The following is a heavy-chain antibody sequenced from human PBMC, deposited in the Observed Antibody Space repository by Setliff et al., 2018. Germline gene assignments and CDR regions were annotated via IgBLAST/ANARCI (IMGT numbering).Heavy chain of an antibody. CDR3: ASSGWGVGGAFDY. CDR1: GYTFTSYA. CDR2: SNTNTGNP. Sequence: ASVKVSCKASGYTFTSYAFSWVRQAPGQGLEWMGWSNTNTGNPTYAQGFTGRFVFSLDTSVSTTYLQISSLKAEDTAVYYCASSGWGVGGAFDYWGQGTLVTVSS. V-gene: IGHV7-4-1*02. D-gene: IGHD3-22*01. J-gene: IGHJ4*02.